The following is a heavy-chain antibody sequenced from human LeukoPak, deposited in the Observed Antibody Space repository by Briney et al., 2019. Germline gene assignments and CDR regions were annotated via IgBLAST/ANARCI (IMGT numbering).Heavy chain of an antibody. CDR1: GYTFTDYY. CDR3: ARGLYAIANYVEDAFEI. J-gene: IGHJ3*02. V-gene: IGHV1-2*02. CDR2: IIPNSGGT. Sequence: GASVKVSCKASGYTFTDYYMHWVRQAPGQGLEWMGWIIPNSGGTNYAQKFQGRVTMTRDTSISTAYMELSRLRSDDTAVYYCARGLYAIANYVEDAFEIWGQGTMVTVSS. D-gene: IGHD4/OR15-4a*01.